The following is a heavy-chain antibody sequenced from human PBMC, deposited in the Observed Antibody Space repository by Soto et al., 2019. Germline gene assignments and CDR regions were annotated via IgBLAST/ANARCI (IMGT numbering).Heavy chain of an antibody. CDR2: ISYDGSNK. J-gene: IGHJ6*02. Sequence: GGSLRLSCAASGFTFSSYGMHWVRQAPGKGLEWVAVISYDGSNKYYADSVKGRFTISRDNSKNTLYLQMNSLRAEDTAVYYCAKGQIAAAGAYYTFIAPFDYYYGMDVWGQGTTVTVSS. CDR1: GFTFSSYG. V-gene: IGHV3-30*18. CDR3: AKGQIAAAGAYYTFIAPFDYYYGMDV. D-gene: IGHD6-13*01.